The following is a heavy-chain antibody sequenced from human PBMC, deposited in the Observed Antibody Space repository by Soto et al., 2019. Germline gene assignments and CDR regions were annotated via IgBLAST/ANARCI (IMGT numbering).Heavy chain of an antibody. CDR2: ISWNSGSI. CDR1: GFTFDDYA. D-gene: IGHD3-22*01. Sequence: EVQLVESGGGLVQPGRSLRLSCAASGFTFDDYAMHWVRQAPGKGLEWVSGISWNSGSIGYADSVKGRFTISRDNAKNSLYLQMNSLRAEDTALYYCAKDTHSGYYSGGGFDYWGQGTLVTVSS. J-gene: IGHJ4*02. CDR3: AKDTHSGYYSGGGFDY. V-gene: IGHV3-9*01.